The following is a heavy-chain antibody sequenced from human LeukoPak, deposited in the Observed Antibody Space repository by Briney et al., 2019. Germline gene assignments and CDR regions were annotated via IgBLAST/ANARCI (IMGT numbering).Heavy chain of an antibody. CDR1: GFTFSSYA. V-gene: IGHV3-23*01. D-gene: IGHD3-16*01. CDR3: AKGQWGTGIMDAFDI. Sequence: GGSLRLSCAASGFTFSSYAMSWVRQAPGKGLEWVSGISGSGGSTYYADSVKGRFTISRDNSKNTLYLQMNSLRAEDTAVYYCAKGQWGTGIMDAFDIWGQGTMVTVSS. CDR2: ISGSGGST. J-gene: IGHJ3*02.